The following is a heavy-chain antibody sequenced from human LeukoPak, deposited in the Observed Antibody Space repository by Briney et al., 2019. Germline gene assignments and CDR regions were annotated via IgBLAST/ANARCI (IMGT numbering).Heavy chain of an antibody. CDR3: AKDIGIAVAGTFDY. V-gene: IGHV3-9*01. D-gene: IGHD6-19*01. CDR2: ISWNSGSI. CDR1: GFAFDDYA. J-gene: IGHJ4*02. Sequence: GGSLRLSCAASGFAFDDYAMHWVRQAPGKGLEWVSGISWNSGSIGYADSVKGRFTISRDNAKNSLYLQMNSLRAEDTALYYCAKDIGIAVAGTFDYWGQGTLVTVSS.